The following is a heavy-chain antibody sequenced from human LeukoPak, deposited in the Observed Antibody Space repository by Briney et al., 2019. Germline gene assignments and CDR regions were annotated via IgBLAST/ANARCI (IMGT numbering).Heavy chain of an antibody. D-gene: IGHD4-17*01. V-gene: IGHV3-74*01. Sequence: PGGSLRLSCAASGFTFSTYFMHWARQAPGKGLVWVSRINSDGSTTSLADSVKGRFTISRDNAKNTLYLQMDSLRAEDTAVYFCARGVHYGSDYWGQGTLVTVSS. CDR1: GFTFSTYF. J-gene: IGHJ4*02. CDR3: ARGVHYGSDY. CDR2: INSDGSTT.